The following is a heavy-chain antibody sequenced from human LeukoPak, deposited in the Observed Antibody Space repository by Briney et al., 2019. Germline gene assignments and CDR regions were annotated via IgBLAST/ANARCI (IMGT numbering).Heavy chain of an antibody. J-gene: IGHJ4*02. D-gene: IGHD1-26*01. CDR2: INSDGSST. Sequence: GGSLRLSCAASGFTFSSYWMHWVRQAPGKGPVWVSRINSDGSSTSYADSVKGRFTISRDNAKNSLYLQMNSLRAEDTAVYYCARDELHTGTYFPFDYWGQGTLVTVSS. CDR1: GFTFSSYW. CDR3: ARDELHTGTYFPFDY. V-gene: IGHV3-74*01.